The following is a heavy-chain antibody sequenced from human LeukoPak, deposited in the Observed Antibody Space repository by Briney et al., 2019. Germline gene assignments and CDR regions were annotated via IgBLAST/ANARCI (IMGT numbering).Heavy chain of an antibody. J-gene: IGHJ4*02. CDR2: IYYSGST. CDR3: ARDRDSSGIDY. CDR1: GGSISSSSYY. Sequence: SETLSLTCTVSGGSISSSSYYWGWIRQPPGKGLEWIGSIYYSGSTYYNPSLKSRVTISGDTSKNQFSLKLSSVTAADTAVYYCARDRDSSGIDYWGQGTLVTVSS. V-gene: IGHV4-39*07. D-gene: IGHD3-22*01.